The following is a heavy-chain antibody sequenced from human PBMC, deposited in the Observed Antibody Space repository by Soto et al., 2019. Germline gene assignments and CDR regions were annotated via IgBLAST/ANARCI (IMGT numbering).Heavy chain of an antibody. CDR2: IYYSGST. Sequence: SETLSLTCTVSGGSISSGGYYWSWIRHHPGNGLEWIGYIYYSGSTYYNPSLKSRVTISVDTSKNQFSLKLSSVTAADTAVYYCARDITQRYCSGGSCYGAGGFDYWGQGTMVTVSS. CDR1: GGSISSGGYY. D-gene: IGHD2-15*01. V-gene: IGHV4-31*03. CDR3: ARDITQRYCSGGSCYGAGGFDY. J-gene: IGHJ4*02.